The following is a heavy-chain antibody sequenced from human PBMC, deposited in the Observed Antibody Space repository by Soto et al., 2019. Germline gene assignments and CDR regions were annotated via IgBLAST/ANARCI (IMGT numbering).Heavy chain of an antibody. D-gene: IGHD2-15*01. CDR1: GGSISGYY. V-gene: IGHV4-59*01. J-gene: IGHJ6*02. CDR3: ARVGYCSGGSCYSDYYYSMDV. Sequence: QVQLQESGPGLVKPSETLSLTCTVSGGSISGYYWTWIRQPPGKGLEWIGYIYHSGSTKYNPSLKSRVTISLDTSKKQFSLKLSSVTAADTAVYYCARVGYCSGGSCYSDYYYSMDVWGPGTTVTVCS. CDR2: IYHSGST.